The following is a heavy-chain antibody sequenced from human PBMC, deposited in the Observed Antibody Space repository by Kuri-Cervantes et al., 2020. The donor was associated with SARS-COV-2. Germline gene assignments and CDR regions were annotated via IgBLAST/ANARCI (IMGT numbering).Heavy chain of an antibody. J-gene: IGHJ3*02. Sequence: SETLSLTCTASGCSISSYYWSWIRQPAGKGLEWIGRIYPSGSTNYNPSLKSRVTMSVDTSKNQLFLKLSSVTAADTAVYYCARYDYGDYVDAFDIWGQGTMVTVSS. CDR2: IYPSGST. D-gene: IGHD4-17*01. CDR3: ARYDYGDYVDAFDI. V-gene: IGHV4-4*07. CDR1: GCSISSYY.